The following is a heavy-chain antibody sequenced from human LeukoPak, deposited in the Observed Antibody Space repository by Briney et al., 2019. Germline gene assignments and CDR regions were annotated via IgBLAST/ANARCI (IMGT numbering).Heavy chain of an antibody. Sequence: PSETLSLTCTVSGGSISSYYWSWIRQPPGKGLEWIGYIYYSGSTNYNPSLKSRVTISVDTSKNQFSLKLSSVTAADTAVYYYARVGVAEHWYFDLWGRGTLVTVSS. J-gene: IGHJ2*01. CDR2: IYYSGST. V-gene: IGHV4-59*01. CDR3: ARVGVAEHWYFDL. D-gene: IGHD1-26*01. CDR1: GGSISSYY.